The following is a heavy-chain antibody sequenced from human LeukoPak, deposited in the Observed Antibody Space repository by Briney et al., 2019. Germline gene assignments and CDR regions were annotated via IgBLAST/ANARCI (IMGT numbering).Heavy chain of an antibody. J-gene: IGHJ4*02. CDR1: GFTFKNSW. V-gene: IGHV3-74*01. Sequence: PGGSLRLSCAASGFTFKNSWMSWVRQAPGKGLEWVSRINSDGSSTIYADAVKGRFTISRDNAKNTLYLQMNSLRAEDTALYYCTRGYVGIDYWGQGTLVTVSS. CDR2: INSDGSST. D-gene: IGHD5-12*01. CDR3: TRGYVGIDY.